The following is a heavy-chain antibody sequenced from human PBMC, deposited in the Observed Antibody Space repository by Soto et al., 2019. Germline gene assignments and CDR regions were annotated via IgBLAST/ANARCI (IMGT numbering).Heavy chain of an antibody. V-gene: IGHV4-34*01. CDR3: ARDRRLITMVRGVSLWFDP. CDR1: GGSFSGYY. CDR2: INHSGST. J-gene: IGHJ5*02. Sequence: PSETLSLTCAVYGGSFSGYYWSWIRQPPGKGLEWIGEINHSGSTNYNPSLKSRVTLSVDTSKNQFFLKLSSVTAADTAVYYCARDRRLITMVRGVSLWFDPWGQGTLVTVSS. D-gene: IGHD3-10*01.